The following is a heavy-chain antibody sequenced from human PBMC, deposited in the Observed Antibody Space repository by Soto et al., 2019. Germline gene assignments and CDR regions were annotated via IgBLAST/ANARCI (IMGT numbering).Heavy chain of an antibody. D-gene: IGHD2-15*01. J-gene: IGHJ4*02. CDR1: GFAFTDAW. Sequence: PGGSLRLSCEASGFAFTDAWMNWVRQAPGKELEWVGRIKSETNGGTPDYAAPVEGRFTISRDDSKNTLYLQMNSLKTEDTAVYYCASYPVRYCSASSCYGYFDYWGLGTLVTVSS. CDR3: ASYPVRYCSASSCYGYFDY. CDR2: IKSETNGGTP. V-gene: IGHV3-15*07.